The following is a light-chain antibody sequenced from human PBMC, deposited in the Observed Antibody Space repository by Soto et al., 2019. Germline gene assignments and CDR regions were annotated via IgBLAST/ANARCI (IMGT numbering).Light chain of an antibody. CDR1: QSISSW. V-gene: IGKV1-5*03. CDR3: QQYNSYSSL. J-gene: IGKJ1*01. CDR2: KAS. Sequence: DIQMTQSPSTLSASVGDRVTITCRASQSISSWLAWYQQKPGKAPKLLIYKASSLESGVPSRFSGSGSGTEFSLTISSLHPDDFATYYCQQYNSYSSLFGQGTKVEIK.